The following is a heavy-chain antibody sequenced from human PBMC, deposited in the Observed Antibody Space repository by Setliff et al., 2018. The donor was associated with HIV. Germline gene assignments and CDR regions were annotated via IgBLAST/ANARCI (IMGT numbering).Heavy chain of an antibody. V-gene: IGHV4-38-2*01. J-gene: IGHJ4*02. CDR3: ARSVAGTLVWSL. D-gene: IGHD6-13*01. CDR1: AYSISSGYY. CDR2: IYHSGST. Sequence: SETLSLTCAVSAYSISSGYYWGWIRQPPGKGLEWIGSIYHSGSTYYNPSLKSRVTISVDTSKNQFSLKLTSVTAADMAVYYRARSVAGTLVWSLWGQGTLVTVS.